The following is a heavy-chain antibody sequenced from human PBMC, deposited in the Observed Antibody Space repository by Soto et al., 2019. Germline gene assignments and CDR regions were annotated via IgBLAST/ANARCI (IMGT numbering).Heavy chain of an antibody. J-gene: IGHJ4*02. V-gene: IGHV3-53*01. Sequence: EVQLVESGGGLIQPGGCLRLSCAASGFTVSSNYMSWVRQAPGKGLQWVSVMYDSGRTYYADSVRGRFTISRDNSKNTRYLQLNSLRAEGSSVYYRATDLRLGPSSYYFDSWGQGTLVTVSS. CDR3: ATDLRLGPSSYYFDS. CDR2: MYDSGRT. CDR1: GFTVSSNY. D-gene: IGHD6-6*01.